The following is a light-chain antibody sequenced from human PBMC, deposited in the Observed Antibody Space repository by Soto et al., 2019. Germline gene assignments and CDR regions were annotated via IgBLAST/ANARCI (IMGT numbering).Light chain of an antibody. V-gene: IGKV3-20*01. CDR1: QSVSNNY. Sequence: EIVLTQSPGTLSLSPGDRATLTCRASQSVSNNYLAWYQQRPGQAPRLLIFGASTRAAGIPDRFSGSGSGTDFSLTITRVEPEDFAVYFCQQYVSLPDTFGLGTTLDIK. CDR3: QQYVSLPDT. J-gene: IGKJ2*01. CDR2: GAS.